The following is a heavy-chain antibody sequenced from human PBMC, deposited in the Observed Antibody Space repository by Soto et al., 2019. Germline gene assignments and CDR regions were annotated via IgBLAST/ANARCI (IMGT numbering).Heavy chain of an antibody. V-gene: IGHV3-23*01. Sequence: SLRLSCAASGFTFSSYAMSWVRQAPGKGLEWVSAISGSGGSTYYADSVKGRFTISRDNSKNTLYLQMNSLRAEDTAVYYCAKDRHYYYDSSGFRYWGQGTLVTVSS. CDR1: GFTFSSYA. CDR2: ISGSGGST. D-gene: IGHD3-22*01. J-gene: IGHJ4*02. CDR3: AKDRHYYYDSSGFRY.